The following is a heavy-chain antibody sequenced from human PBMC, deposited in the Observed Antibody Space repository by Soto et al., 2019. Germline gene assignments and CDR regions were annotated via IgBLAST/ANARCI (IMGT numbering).Heavy chain of an antibody. CDR1: GDSFTRYW. Sequence: HGESLTITCTCSGDSFTRYWIGWVRQMPGKGLEWMGIIYPGDSDTRYSPSFQGQVTISADKSISTAYLQWSSLKASDTAMYYCARPRSPMVRGDDAFDIWGQGTMVTVSS. CDR2: IYPGDSDT. V-gene: IGHV5-51*01. J-gene: IGHJ3*02. D-gene: IGHD3-10*01. CDR3: ARPRSPMVRGDDAFDI.